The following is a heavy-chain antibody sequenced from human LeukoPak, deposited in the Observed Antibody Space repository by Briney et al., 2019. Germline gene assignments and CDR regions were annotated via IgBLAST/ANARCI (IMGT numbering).Heavy chain of an antibody. CDR3: ARVFKDFWSGRPYYFDY. Sequence: PSETLSLTCAVYGVSFSGYYWSWIRQAPGKGLEWIAEINHSGSTNYNPSLKSRVTISVDTSKNQFSLKLSSVTAADTAAYYCARVFKDFWSGRPYYFDYWGQGTLVTVSS. J-gene: IGHJ4*02. V-gene: IGHV4-34*01. CDR1: GVSFSGYY. CDR2: INHSGST. D-gene: IGHD3-3*01.